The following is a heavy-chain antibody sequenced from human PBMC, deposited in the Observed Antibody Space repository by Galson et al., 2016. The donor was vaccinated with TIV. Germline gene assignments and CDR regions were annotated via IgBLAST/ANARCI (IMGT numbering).Heavy chain of an antibody. D-gene: IGHD3-3*01. CDR1: GDSVSSISAA. Sequence: CAISGDSVSSISAAWNWIRQSPSRGLEWLGRTYYRSEWYNDYAVSVKSRMTITPDTSKNQFSLQLRSVTPEDTGVYYCTRGIQEWLPAQYYYYMDVWGKGTTVTVSS. V-gene: IGHV6-1*01. J-gene: IGHJ6*03. CDR2: TYYRSEWYN. CDR3: TRGIQEWLPAQYYYYMDV.